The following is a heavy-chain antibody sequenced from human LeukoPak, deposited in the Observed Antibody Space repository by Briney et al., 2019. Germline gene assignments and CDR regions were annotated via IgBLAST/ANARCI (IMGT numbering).Heavy chain of an antibody. CDR3: ARDEGYYFDY. J-gene: IGHJ4*02. CDR2: IHYSGST. V-gene: IGHV4-31*03. Sequence: PSQTLSLTCTVSGGSISSGGYYWSWIRPHPGKGLEWIGYIHYSGSTYYNPSLKSRVTMSVDTSKSQFSLKLSSVTAADTAVYYCARDEGYYFDYWGQGTLVTVSS. CDR1: GGSISSGGYY.